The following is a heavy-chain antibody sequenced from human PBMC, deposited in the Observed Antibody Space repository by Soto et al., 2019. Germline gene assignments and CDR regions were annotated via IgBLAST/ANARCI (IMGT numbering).Heavy chain of an antibody. J-gene: IGHJ6*02. D-gene: IGHD6-6*01. Sequence: PSETLSLTCAVYGGSFSGYYWSWIRQPPGKGLEWIGEINHSGSTNYNPSLKSRVTISVDTSKNQFSLKLSSVTAADTAVYYCARRVAARPYYYYGMDVWGQGTTVTV. CDR2: INHSGST. V-gene: IGHV4-34*01. CDR1: GGSFSGYY. CDR3: ARRVAARPYYYYGMDV.